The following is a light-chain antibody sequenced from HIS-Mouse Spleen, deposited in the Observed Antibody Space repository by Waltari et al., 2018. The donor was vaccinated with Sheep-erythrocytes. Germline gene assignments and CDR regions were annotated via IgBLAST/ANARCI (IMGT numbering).Light chain of an antibody. J-gene: IGLJ3*02. CDR1: SSYVGSSNL. Sequence: QSALTQPASVSGSPGQSITISCTGTSSYVGSSNLVSWYQQHPGKAPKLMIYEGSKRPSGVSNRFSGSKSGNMASLTISGLQAEDEADYYCCSYAGSSTPWVFGGGTKLTVL. V-gene: IGLV2-23*01. CDR3: CSYAGSSTPWV. CDR2: EGS.